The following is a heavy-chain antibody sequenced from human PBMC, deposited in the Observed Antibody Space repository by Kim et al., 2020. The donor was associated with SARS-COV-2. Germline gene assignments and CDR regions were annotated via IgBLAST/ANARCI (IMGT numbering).Heavy chain of an antibody. J-gene: IGHJ6*02. V-gene: IGHV3-15*01. D-gene: IGHD3-10*01. Sequence: GGSLRLSCAASGFTFSNAWMSWVRQAPGKGLEWVGRIKSKTDGGTTDYAAPVKGRFTISRDDSKNTLYLQMNSLKTEDTAVYYCITDSGPYYYGSGSYYYGMDVWGQGTTVTVSS. CDR3: ITDSGPYYYGSGSYYYGMDV. CDR2: IKSKTDGGTT. CDR1: GFTFSNAW.